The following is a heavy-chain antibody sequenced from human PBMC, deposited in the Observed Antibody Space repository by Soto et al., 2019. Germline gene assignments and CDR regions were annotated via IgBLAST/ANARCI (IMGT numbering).Heavy chain of an antibody. J-gene: IGHJ4*02. D-gene: IGHD3-22*01. V-gene: IGHV3-72*01. CDR2: TSNKANSYTT. CDR1: GFTFSNHY. CDR3: IKNYYDSSGYWHS. Sequence: EVQLVESGGGLVQPGGSLRLSCAASGFTFSNHYMDWVRQAPGKGLEWVGRTSNKANSYTTEYAAAVKGRFTISRDDSKNSLYLKINSRNNEATALYYCIKNYYDSSGYWHSWGQGTLVTVSS.